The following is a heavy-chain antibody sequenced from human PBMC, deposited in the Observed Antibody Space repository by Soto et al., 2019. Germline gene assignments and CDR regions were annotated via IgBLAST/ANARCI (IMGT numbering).Heavy chain of an antibody. CDR2: IKSKTDGGTT. V-gene: IGHV3-15*01. CDR1: GFTFSNAW. Sequence: GGSLRLSCAASGFTFSNAWMSWVRQAPGKGLEWVGRIKSKTDGGTTDYAAPVKGRFTISRDDSKNTLYLQMNSLKTEDTAVYYCSRGAPYSSSSDWFDPWGHGTLVTVSS. D-gene: IGHD6-13*01. J-gene: IGHJ5*02. CDR3: SRGAPYSSSSDWFDP.